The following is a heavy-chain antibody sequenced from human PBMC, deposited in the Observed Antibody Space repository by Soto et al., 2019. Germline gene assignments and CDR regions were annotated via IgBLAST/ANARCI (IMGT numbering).Heavy chain of an antibody. CDR2: ISSSSSYI. V-gene: IGHV3-21*01. CDR3: ATEVIAAAGTIYGMDV. Sequence: PGGSLRLSCAASGFTFSSYSMNWVRQAPGNGLEWVSSISSSSSYIYYADSVKGRFTISRDNAKNSLYLQMNSLRAEDTAVYYCATEVIAAAGTIYGMDVWGQGTTVTVS. D-gene: IGHD6-13*01. CDR1: GFTFSSYS. J-gene: IGHJ6*02.